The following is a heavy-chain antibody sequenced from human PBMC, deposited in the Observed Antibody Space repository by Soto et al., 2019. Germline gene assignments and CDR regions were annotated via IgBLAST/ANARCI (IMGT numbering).Heavy chain of an antibody. CDR1: GGTLSDHG. J-gene: IGHJ3*02. Sequence: QVQLEQSGAEVKKPGSSVKVSCKASGGTLSDHGVAWLRQAPGQGLEWMGGTIPVFNTAKYAQKSQGSVTVTADKFTNVAYMELSSLRSEDTAFYFCARGVYGSGNYYTGPSAFDIWGQGTMDIVSS. D-gene: IGHD3-10*01. V-gene: IGHV1-69*06. CDR3: ARGVYGSGNYYTGPSAFDI. CDR2: TIPVFNTA.